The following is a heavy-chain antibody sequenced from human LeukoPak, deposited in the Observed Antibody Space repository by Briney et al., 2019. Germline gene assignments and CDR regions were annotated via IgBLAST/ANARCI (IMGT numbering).Heavy chain of an antibody. CDR3: ARQSSSWYHFDY. Sequence: SETLSLTCTVSGGSISSYYWSWIRQPPGKGLEWIGYIYYSGRTNYNPSLKSRATISVDTSKKQFSLKLGSVTAADTAVYYCARQSSSWYHFDYWGQGTLVTVSS. D-gene: IGHD6-13*01. V-gene: IGHV4-59*08. CDR1: GGSISSYY. CDR2: IYYSGRT. J-gene: IGHJ4*02.